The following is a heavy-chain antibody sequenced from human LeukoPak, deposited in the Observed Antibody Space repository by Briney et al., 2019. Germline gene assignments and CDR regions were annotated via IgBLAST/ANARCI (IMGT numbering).Heavy chain of an antibody. D-gene: IGHD1-26*01. CDR2: ISGSGGST. J-gene: IGHJ4*02. CDR1: GITLSNYG. Sequence: GGSLRLSCAVSGITLSNYGMSWVRQAPGKGLEWVAGISGSGGSTYYAGSVKGRFTISRDNSKNTLYLQMNSLRAEDTAVYYCAKDYIVGATTSFDYWGQGTLVTVSS. V-gene: IGHV3-23*01. CDR3: AKDYIVGATTSFDY.